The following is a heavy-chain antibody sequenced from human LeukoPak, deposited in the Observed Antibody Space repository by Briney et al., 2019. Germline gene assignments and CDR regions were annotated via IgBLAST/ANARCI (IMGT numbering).Heavy chain of an antibody. D-gene: IGHD4-11*01. V-gene: IGHV3-53*01. CDR2: IYGGGTT. CDR3: AWGTTGEAYRFDS. CDR1: GFTVSSNY. Sequence: GGSLRLSCAASGFTVSSNYMSWVRQAPGKGLEWVSVIYGGGTTFYADSVKGRFTISRDNSKNTLYLQMNSLRAEDTAVYYCAWGTTGEAYRFDSWGQGTLVTVSS. J-gene: IGHJ4*02.